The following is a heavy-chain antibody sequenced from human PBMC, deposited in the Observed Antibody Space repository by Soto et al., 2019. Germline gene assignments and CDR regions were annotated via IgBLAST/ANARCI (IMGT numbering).Heavy chain of an antibody. V-gene: IGHV4-34*01. CDR2: INHSGST. CDR1: GGSFSGYY. J-gene: IGHJ6*02. D-gene: IGHD1-1*01. CDR3: AREGGLEPRVNHYYGMDV. Sequence: SETLSLTCAVYGGSFSGYYLSWIRQPPGKGLEWIGEINHSGSTNYNPSLKSRVTISVDTSKNQFSLKLSSVTAADTAVYYCAREGGLEPRVNHYYGMDVWGQGTTVTVS.